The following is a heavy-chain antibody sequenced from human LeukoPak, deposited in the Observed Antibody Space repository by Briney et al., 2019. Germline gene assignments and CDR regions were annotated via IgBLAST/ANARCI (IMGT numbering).Heavy chain of an antibody. CDR3: ARSNYDILTPLDY. Sequence: SETLSLTCSVPGGSISSHYWTWIRQPPGKGLDWIGYIYYNGGPNYNPSLKSRVSMSLDASKNQFSLKLTSVTAADTAVYYCARSNYDILTPLDYWGQGTLVTVSS. CDR2: IYYNGGP. V-gene: IGHV4-59*11. D-gene: IGHD3-9*01. J-gene: IGHJ4*02. CDR1: GGSISSHY.